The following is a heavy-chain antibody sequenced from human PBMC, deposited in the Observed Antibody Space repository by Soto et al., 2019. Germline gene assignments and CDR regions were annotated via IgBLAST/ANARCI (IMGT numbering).Heavy chain of an antibody. CDR1: GGTFSSYP. D-gene: IGHD1-7*01. CDR2: IIPILDIT. V-gene: IGHV1-69*02. Sequence: QVQLVQSGAEVKKPGSSVKVSCKASGGTFSSYPISWMRQAPGQGLEWMGRIIPILDITDYAQRFQGRVTSTADKSTSTAYMELSSLSSYDTAVYYCARPPSTGTTSGYYFAYWGQGPLVTVSS. CDR3: ARPPSTGTTSGYYFAY. J-gene: IGHJ4*02.